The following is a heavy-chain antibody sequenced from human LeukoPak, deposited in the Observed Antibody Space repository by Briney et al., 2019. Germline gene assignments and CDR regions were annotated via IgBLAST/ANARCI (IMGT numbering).Heavy chain of an antibody. V-gene: IGHV4-34*01. CDR3: ARRYYDILTGSTSGWIFDY. D-gene: IGHD3-9*01. CDR2: INHSGST. Sequence: SGTLSLTCAVYGGSFSGYYWSWIRQPPGKGLEWIGEINHSGSTNYNPSLKSRVTISVDTSNNQFSLKLSCVTAADTAVYYCARRYYDILTGSTSGWIFDYWGQGNLVTVSS. J-gene: IGHJ4*02. CDR1: GGSFSGYY.